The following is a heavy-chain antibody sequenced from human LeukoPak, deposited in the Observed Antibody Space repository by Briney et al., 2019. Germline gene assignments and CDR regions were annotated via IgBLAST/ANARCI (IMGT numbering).Heavy chain of an antibody. CDR1: GFTFSSYW. CDR2: ISSDGSST. CDR3: ARSMIFPPDSFDY. V-gene: IGHV3-74*01. D-gene: IGHD3-22*01. J-gene: IGHJ4*02. Sequence: GGSLTLSCAASGFTFSSYWTHWVRQAPGKGLVWVSRISSDGSSTSYADSVKGRFTISRDNAKNTLYLQMNSLRAEDTAVYYCARSMIFPPDSFDYWGQGTLVTVSS.